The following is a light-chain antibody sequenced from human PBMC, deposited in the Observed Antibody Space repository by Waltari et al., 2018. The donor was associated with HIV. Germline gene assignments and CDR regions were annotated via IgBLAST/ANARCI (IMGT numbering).Light chain of an antibody. CDR2: QDK. Sequence: SYELTQPPSVSVSPGQTASITCSGDKLGNKYVCGYQQKPGQSPVLVIYQDKKRPSGIPGRLSGSNLGNTATLTSGGTQAVDEADYYCQAWDSSTVVFGGGTKLTVL. CDR1: KLGNKY. J-gene: IGLJ3*02. V-gene: IGLV3-1*01. CDR3: QAWDSSTVV.